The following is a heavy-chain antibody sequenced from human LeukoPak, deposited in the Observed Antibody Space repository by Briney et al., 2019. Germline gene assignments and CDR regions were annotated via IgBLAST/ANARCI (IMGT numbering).Heavy chain of an antibody. J-gene: IGHJ4*02. D-gene: IGHD6-19*01. CDR2: VKQDGSET. Sequence: GGSLILSCAASGFTTSTYSMAWVHQAPGKGLEWVANVKQDGSETHYVDSVKGRFIISRDNARNSLYLQMNSLRAEDTAVYYCARDPYYSGWFYDYWGQGTLVTVSS. CDR3: ARDPYYSGWFYDY. CDR1: GFTTSTYS. V-gene: IGHV3-7*01.